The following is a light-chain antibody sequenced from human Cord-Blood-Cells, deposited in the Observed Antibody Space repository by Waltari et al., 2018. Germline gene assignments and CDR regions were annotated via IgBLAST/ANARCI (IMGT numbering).Light chain of an antibody. Sequence: QSALTQPASVSGSPGQSITISCTGTSSDDGGYNYVSWYQQHPGKAPILMIYGVSNRPQGVSNRFSGSKSGNTACLTISGLQAEDEADYYCSSYTSSSTLGFGTGTKVTVL. V-gene: IGLV2-14*01. CDR3: SSYTSSSTLG. J-gene: IGLJ1*01. CDR2: GVS. CDR1: SSDDGGYNY.